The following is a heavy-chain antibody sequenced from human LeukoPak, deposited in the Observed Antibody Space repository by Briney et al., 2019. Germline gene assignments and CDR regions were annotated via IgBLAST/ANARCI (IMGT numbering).Heavy chain of an antibody. Sequence: SETLSLTCTVSGGSISSSSYYWSWIRQPAGKGLEWIGRIYTSGSTNYNPSLKSRVTISVDTSKNQFSLKLSSVTAADTAVYYCARETFCGGDCYDYYYYMDVWGKGTTVTVSS. V-gene: IGHV4-61*02. CDR2: IYTSGST. D-gene: IGHD2-21*02. J-gene: IGHJ6*03. CDR1: GGSISSSSYY. CDR3: ARETFCGGDCYDYYYYMDV.